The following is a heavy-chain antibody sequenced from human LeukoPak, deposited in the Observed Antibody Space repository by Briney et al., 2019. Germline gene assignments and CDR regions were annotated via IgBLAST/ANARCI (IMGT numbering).Heavy chain of an antibody. D-gene: IGHD4-23*01. J-gene: IGHJ4*02. V-gene: IGHV4-4*02. Sequence: NPSGTLSLTCAVSGGSISSSNWWSWVRQPPGKGLEWIGEIYHSGSTNYNPSLKSRVTISVDKSKNQFSLKLSSVTAADTAVYYCARFLRQDYGGNSGFDYWGQGTLVTVSS. CDR1: GGSISSSNW. CDR2: IYHSGST. CDR3: ARFLRQDYGGNSGFDY.